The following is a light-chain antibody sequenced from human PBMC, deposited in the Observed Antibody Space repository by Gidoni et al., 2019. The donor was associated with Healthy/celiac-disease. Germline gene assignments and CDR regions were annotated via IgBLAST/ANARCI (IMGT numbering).Light chain of an antibody. Sequence: AIQMTQSPSSLSASVGDRVTITCRASQGIRNDLGWYQKKPGKAPKLLIYAASSLPSGVPSRCSGSGCGADFTIIISSLQQEDFATYYYLQDYNYPRTFGQGTKVEIK. V-gene: IGKV1-6*01. CDR1: QGIRND. CDR2: AAS. CDR3: LQDYNYPRT. J-gene: IGKJ1*01.